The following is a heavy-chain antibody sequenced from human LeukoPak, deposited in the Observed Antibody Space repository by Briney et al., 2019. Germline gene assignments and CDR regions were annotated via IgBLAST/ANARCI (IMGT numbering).Heavy chain of an antibody. J-gene: IGHJ4*02. V-gene: IGHV3-9*01. CDR3: AKDASGSSGWYYFDY. CDR2: ISWNSGSI. CDR1: GFTFDDYA. D-gene: IGHD6-19*01. Sequence: GGSLRLSCAASGFTFDDYAMHWVRQAPGKGLEGVSGISWNSGSIGYADSVKGRFTISRDNAKNSLYLQMNSLRAEDTALYYCAKDASGSSGWYYFDYWGQGTLVTVSS.